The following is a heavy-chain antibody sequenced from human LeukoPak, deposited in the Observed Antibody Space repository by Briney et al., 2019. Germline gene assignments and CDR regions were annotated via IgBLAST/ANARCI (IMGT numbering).Heavy chain of an antibody. CDR3: ARRMYRYYYYMDV. J-gene: IGHJ6*03. V-gene: IGHV4-4*09. CDR1: GGSISSYY. Sequence: SETLSLTCTVSGGSISSYYWSWIRQPPGKGLEWIGYIYTSGSTNYNPSLKSRVTISADTSKNQFSLKLSSVTAADTAVYYCARRMYRYYYYMDVWGKGTTVTVSS. D-gene: IGHD2-2*01. CDR2: IYTSGST.